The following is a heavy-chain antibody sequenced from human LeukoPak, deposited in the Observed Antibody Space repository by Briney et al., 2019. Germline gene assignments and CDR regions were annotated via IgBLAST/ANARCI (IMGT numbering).Heavy chain of an antibody. V-gene: IGHV1-69*05. CDR2: IIPIFGTA. D-gene: IGHD1-26*01. Sequence: PGASVKVSCKASGGTFSSYAISWVRQAPGQGLEWMGGIIPIFGTANYAQKFQGRVTITTDESTSTAYMELSSLRSEDTAVYYCAREIVGATHFDYWGQGTPVTVSS. CDR3: AREIVGATHFDY. J-gene: IGHJ4*02. CDR1: GGTFSSYA.